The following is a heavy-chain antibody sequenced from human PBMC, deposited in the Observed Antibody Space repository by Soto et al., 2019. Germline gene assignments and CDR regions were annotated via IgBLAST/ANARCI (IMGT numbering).Heavy chain of an antibody. CDR2: MNPNSVNT. Sequence: QVQLVQSGAEVKKPGASVQVSCKASGYTFGNYDINWVRQATGQGLEWMGWMNPNSVNTGYAHKFQGRVTMTRNLSIGTAYLELSSLGSYDTAIYYCVRMAASGSLTWPDPWGQGTLVTVSA. D-gene: IGHD3-10*01. CDR1: GYTFGNYD. J-gene: IGHJ5*02. CDR3: VRMAASGSLTWPDP. V-gene: IGHV1-8*01.